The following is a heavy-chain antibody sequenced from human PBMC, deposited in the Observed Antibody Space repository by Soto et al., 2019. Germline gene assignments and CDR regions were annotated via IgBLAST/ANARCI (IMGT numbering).Heavy chain of an antibody. D-gene: IGHD2-15*01. Sequence: PSETLSLTCTVSGCSISSSSFHWGWIRQPPGKGLEWIGYIYHSGSTYYNPSLKSRVTISVDRSKNQFSLKLSSVTAADTAVYYCARGQVVAAQHWGQGTLVTVSS. CDR2: IYHSGST. CDR3: ARGQVVAAQH. J-gene: IGHJ4*02. V-gene: IGHV4-39*07. CDR1: GCSISSSSFH.